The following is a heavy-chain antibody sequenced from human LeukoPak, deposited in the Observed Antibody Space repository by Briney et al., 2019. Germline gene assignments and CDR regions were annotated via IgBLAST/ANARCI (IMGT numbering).Heavy chain of an antibody. CDR2: ISYDGSIE. Sequence: GGSLRLSCAASGFTFSSYGMHWVRQAPGKGLEWLAVISYDGSIEYYADSVKGRFTISRDNSKNTLYLQMNSLRAEDTAVYYCARSKSGSSWYLPDYWGQGTLVTVSP. D-gene: IGHD6-13*01. J-gene: IGHJ4*02. CDR1: GFTFSSYG. V-gene: IGHV3-30*03. CDR3: ARSKSGSSWYLPDY.